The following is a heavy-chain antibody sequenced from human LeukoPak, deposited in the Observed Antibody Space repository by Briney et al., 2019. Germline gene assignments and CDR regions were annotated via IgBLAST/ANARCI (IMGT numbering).Heavy chain of an antibody. V-gene: IGHV4-4*02. CDR3: ARISDSNYYDSSGYWP. J-gene: IGHJ5*02. CDR1: GGSISSSNW. CDR2: IYHSGST. Sequence: SETLSLTCAVSGGSISSSNWWRWVRQPPGKGLEWLGEIYHSGSTNYNPSLKSRVTISVDKSKNQFSLKLSSVTAADTAVYYCARISDSNYYDSSGYWPWGQGTLVTVSS. D-gene: IGHD3-22*01.